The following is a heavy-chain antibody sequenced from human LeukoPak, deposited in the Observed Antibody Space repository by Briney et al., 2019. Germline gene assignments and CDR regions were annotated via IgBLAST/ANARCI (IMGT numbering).Heavy chain of an antibody. Sequence: ASVKVSCKASGYTFTSCDINWVRHATGQGLEWMGWMNPNSGNTGYAQKFQGRVTMTRNTSISTAYMELSSLRSEDTAVYYCERVNRFQTWAKTWLRNYYYGMDVWGQGTTVTVSS. J-gene: IGHJ6*02. D-gene: IGHD5-18*01. V-gene: IGHV1-8*01. CDR1: GYTFTSCD. CDR2: MNPNSGNT. CDR3: ERVNRFQTWAKTWLRNYYYGMDV.